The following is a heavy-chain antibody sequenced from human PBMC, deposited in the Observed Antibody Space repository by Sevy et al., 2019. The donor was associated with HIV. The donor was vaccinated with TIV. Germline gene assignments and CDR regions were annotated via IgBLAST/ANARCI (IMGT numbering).Heavy chain of an antibody. Sequence: RGSLRLSCAASGFSFSVYWMSWVRQAPGKGLEWVATLKQDGSEKYYVDSVKGRFTISRDNAKNSLYLQMNSLRAEDTAVYYCVREGVGGYSYSLDCWGQGTLVTVSS. CDR3: VREGVGGYSYSLDC. CDR2: LKQDGSEK. J-gene: IGHJ4*02. V-gene: IGHV3-7*01. D-gene: IGHD5-18*01. CDR1: GFSFSVYW.